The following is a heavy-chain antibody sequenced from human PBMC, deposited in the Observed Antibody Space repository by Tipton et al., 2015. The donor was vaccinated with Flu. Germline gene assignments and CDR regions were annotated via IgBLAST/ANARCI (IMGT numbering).Heavy chain of an antibody. Sequence: LRLSCNVSGGSLSGYYWSWIRQPAGKGLEWIGRIYTSGNTNYSPSLKSRVTMSVDTSKNQFSLKLSSMTAADTAVYYCARGQGNSGWRYFDYWGQGTLVTASS. J-gene: IGHJ4*02. CDR3: ARGQGNSGWRYFDY. CDR1: GGSLSGYY. CDR2: IYTSGNT. V-gene: IGHV4-4*07. D-gene: IGHD6-19*01.